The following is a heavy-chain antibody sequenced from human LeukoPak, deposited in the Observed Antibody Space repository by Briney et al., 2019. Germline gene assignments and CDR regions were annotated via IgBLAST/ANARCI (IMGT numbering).Heavy chain of an antibody. CDR1: GFTVSSNY. D-gene: IGHD6-13*01. V-gene: IGHV3-66*01. Sequence: GGSLRLSCAASGFTVSSNYMSWVRQAPGKGLEWVSVIYSGGSTYYADSVKGRFTISRDNSKNTLYLQMNSLRAEDTAVYYCARGAASAADDPGFDYWGQGTLVTVSS. CDR2: IYSGGST. J-gene: IGHJ4*02. CDR3: ARGAASAADDPGFDY.